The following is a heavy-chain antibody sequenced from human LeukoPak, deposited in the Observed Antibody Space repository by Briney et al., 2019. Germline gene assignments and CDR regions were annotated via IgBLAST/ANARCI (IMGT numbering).Heavy chain of an antibody. CDR1: GGTFSSYA. D-gene: IGHD3-10*01. CDR3: AREPYGSGSTDY. CDR2: INPNSGGT. V-gene: IGHV1-2*02. Sequence: ASVKVSCKASGGTFSSYAISWVRQAPGQGLEWMGWINPNSGGTNYAQKFQGRVTMTRDTSISTAYMELSRLRSDDTAVYYCAREPYGSGSTDYWGQGTLVTVSS. J-gene: IGHJ4*02.